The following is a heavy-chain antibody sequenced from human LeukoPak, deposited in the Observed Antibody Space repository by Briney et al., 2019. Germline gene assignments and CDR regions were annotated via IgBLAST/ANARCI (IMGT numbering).Heavy chain of an antibody. D-gene: IGHD2-15*01. CDR3: ARDYCSGGSCYFDY. CDR2: IKQDGSEK. V-gene: IGHV3-7*01. Sequence: GGSLRLSCAASGFTFSSYWMSWVRQAPGKGLEWVANIKQDGSEKYYVDSVKGRFTISRDNAKNSLYLQMNSLRAEDTAVYYCARDYCSGGSCYFDYWGQGTLVTVSS. J-gene: IGHJ4*02. CDR1: GFTFSSYW.